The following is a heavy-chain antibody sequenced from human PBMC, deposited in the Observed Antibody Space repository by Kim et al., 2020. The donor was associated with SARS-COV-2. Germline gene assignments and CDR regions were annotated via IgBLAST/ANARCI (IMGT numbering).Heavy chain of an antibody. V-gene: IGHV1-18*01. D-gene: IGHD5-12*01. CDR3: AREWLSLGYFDY. Sequence: NYAQKRQGRVTMTTDTPTSTAYMELRSLRSDDTAVYYCAREWLSLGYFDYWGQGTLVTVSS. J-gene: IGHJ4*02.